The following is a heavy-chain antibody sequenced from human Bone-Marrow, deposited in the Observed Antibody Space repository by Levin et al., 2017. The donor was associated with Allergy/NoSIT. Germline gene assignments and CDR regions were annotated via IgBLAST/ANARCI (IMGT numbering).Heavy chain of an antibody. D-gene: IGHD3-9*01. CDR3: ARGGSDDKPNNWFDP. CDR2: IYYSGST. V-gene: IGHV4-39*01. CDR1: GGSISSSSYY. Sequence: SETLSLTCTVSGGSISSSSYYWGWIRQPPGKGLEWIGSIYYSGSTYYNPSLKSRVTISVDTSKNQFSLKLSSVTAADTAVYYCARGGSDDKPNNWFDPWGQGTLVTVSS. J-gene: IGHJ5*02.